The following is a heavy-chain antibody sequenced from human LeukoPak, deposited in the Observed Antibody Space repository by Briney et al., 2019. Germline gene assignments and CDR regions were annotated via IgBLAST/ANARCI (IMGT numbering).Heavy chain of an antibody. Sequence: PSETLSLTCAVYGGSFSGYYWSWIRQPPGKGLEWMGEINHSGSTNYNPSLKSRVTISVDTSKNQFSLKLSSVTAADTAVYYCARDRVLRYFDWSASGGAFDIWGQGTMVTVSS. CDR1: GGSFSGYY. V-gene: IGHV4-34*01. CDR3: ARDRVLRYFDWSASGGAFDI. D-gene: IGHD3-9*01. CDR2: INHSGST. J-gene: IGHJ3*02.